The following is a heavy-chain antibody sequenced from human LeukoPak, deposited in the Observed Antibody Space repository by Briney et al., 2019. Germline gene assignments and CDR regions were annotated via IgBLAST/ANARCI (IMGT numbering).Heavy chain of an antibody. CDR3: AKGSSDYYGSGSLDY. J-gene: IGHJ4*02. D-gene: IGHD3-10*01. Sequence: GRSLRLSCAASGFTFSSYGMHWVRQAPGKGLEWVAVISHDGSNKYYADSVKGRFTISRDNSKNTLYLQMNSLRAEDTAVYYCAKGSSDYYGSGSLDYWGQGTLVTVSS. CDR2: ISHDGSNK. CDR1: GFTFSSYG. V-gene: IGHV3-30*18.